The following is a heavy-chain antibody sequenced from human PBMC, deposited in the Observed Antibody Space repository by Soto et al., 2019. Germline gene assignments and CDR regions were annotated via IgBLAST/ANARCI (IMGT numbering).Heavy chain of an antibody. CDR2: IYYSGSS. D-gene: IGHD1-1*01. Sequence: SETLSLTCTVSGGSIRTGGYYWSWIRQHPGKGLEWIGYIYYSGSSSYNLSLKGRLTISVDTSKNQFSLKLSSVTAADTAVYYCASTRDYFDYWGQGILVTVSS. J-gene: IGHJ4*02. V-gene: IGHV4-31*03. CDR3: ASTRDYFDY. CDR1: GGSIRTGGYY.